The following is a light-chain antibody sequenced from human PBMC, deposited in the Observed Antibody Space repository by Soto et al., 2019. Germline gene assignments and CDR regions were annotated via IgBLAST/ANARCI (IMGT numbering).Light chain of an antibody. Sequence: EIVLTQSPATLSLSPGGGATLSCRASQSVSSYLAWYQQKPGQAPRLLIYDASNRATGIPARFSGSGSGTDFTLTISSLEPEDFAVYYCQQRSNWPLTFGQGTRLEL. CDR1: QSVSSY. CDR3: QQRSNWPLT. J-gene: IGKJ5*01. V-gene: IGKV3-11*01. CDR2: DAS.